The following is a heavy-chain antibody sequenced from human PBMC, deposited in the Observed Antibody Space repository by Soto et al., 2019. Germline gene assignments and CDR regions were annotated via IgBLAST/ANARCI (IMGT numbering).Heavy chain of an antibody. CDR1: GYNFLSYG. Sequence: ASVKVSCKASGYNFLSYGVSWVRQAPGQGLEWMGWISAYNGNTKYTQNLQGRISLTADTSTSTAYMELRSLRSDDTAIYFCARESTVPTAMFGYFYYGVDVWGQGTTVTVSS. J-gene: IGHJ6*02. CDR3: ARESTVPTAMFGYFYYGVDV. D-gene: IGHD3-10*02. CDR2: ISAYNGNT. V-gene: IGHV1-18*04.